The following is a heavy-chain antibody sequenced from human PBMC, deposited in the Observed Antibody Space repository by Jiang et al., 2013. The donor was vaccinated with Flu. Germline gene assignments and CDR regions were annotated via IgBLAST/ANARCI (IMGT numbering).Heavy chain of an antibody. J-gene: IGHJ5*02. Sequence: QSGAEVKMPGASVKLSCKASGYSISNYFMHWVRQAPGRGLEWVGIINPSGDWTSHAQKFQGRVTLTRDTSTSTVYMELSSLRFEDTAVYYCARDNSDTFMSRMCWWFDPGAREPWSPSPQ. CDR1: GYSISNYF. CDR3: ARDNSDTFMSRMCWWFDP. D-gene: IGHD5-18*01. CDR2: INPSGDWT. V-gene: IGHV1-46*01.